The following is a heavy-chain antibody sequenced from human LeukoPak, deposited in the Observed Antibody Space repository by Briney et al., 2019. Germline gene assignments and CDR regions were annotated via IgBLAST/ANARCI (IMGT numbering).Heavy chain of an antibody. Sequence: ASVKVSCKAFGYSLTNYYVHWVRQAPGQGLECGSTSYAQKFQGRITVTRDTYTNTVYMDLSSLRSEDTATYYCARGAPTTRIGAGRFDYWGQGSLLTVAS. CDR3: ARGAPTTRIGAGRFDY. CDR1: GYSLTNYY. D-gene: IGHD5-12*01. J-gene: IGHJ4*02. V-gene: IGHV1-46*01. CDR2: GST.